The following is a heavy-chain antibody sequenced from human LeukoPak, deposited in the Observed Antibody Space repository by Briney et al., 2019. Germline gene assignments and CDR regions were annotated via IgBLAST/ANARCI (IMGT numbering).Heavy chain of an antibody. CDR2: INHSGST. D-gene: IGHD3-3*01. Sequence: SETLSLTCAVYGGSFSGYYWSWIRQPPGKGLEWIGEINHSGSTNYNPSLKSRVTISVDTSKNQFSLKLSSVTAADTAVYYCARGGVNFWSGYYIFDYWGQGTLVTVSS. CDR1: GGSFSGYY. CDR3: ARGGVNFWSGYYIFDY. J-gene: IGHJ4*02. V-gene: IGHV4-34*01.